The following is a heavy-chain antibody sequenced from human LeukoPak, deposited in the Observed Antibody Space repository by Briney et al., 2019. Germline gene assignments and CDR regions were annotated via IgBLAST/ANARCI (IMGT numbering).Heavy chain of an antibody. CDR2: IYHSGST. J-gene: IGHJ5*02. D-gene: IGHD1-26*01. V-gene: IGHV4-4*02. CDR3: AKASVGARFFDP. CDR1: GGSISSSNW. Sequence: SETLSLTCAVSGGSISSSNWWSWVRQPPGKGLEWIGEIYHSGSTNYNPSLKSRVTISVDKSKNQFSLKLSSVTAADTAVYYCAKASVGARFFDPWGQGTLVTVSS.